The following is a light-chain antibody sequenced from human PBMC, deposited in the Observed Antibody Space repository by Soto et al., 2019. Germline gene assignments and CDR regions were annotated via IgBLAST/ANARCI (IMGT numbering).Light chain of an antibody. CDR3: QQYNSYPYT. CDR2: DAS. CDR1: QSVSRW. Sequence: DIQMTQSPSSLSASVGDRVTITCRASQSVSRWLDWYQQKPGKAPKLLIYDASSLESGVPSRFSGSGSWTEFTLTISSLQPDDFATYYCQQYNSYPYTFGQGTKLEIK. V-gene: IGKV1-5*01. J-gene: IGKJ2*01.